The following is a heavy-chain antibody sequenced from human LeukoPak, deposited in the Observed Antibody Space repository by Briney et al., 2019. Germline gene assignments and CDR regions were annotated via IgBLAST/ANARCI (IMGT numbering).Heavy chain of an antibody. CDR1: GGSFSGYY. CDR2: IYYSGST. J-gene: IGHJ6*02. V-gene: IGHV4-30-2*01. Sequence: SETLSLTCAGYGGSFSGYYWSWIRPPPGKGLEWIGYIYYSGSTYYNPSLKSRVTISVDRSKTQFSLKLSSVTAADTAVYYCARVRPYYYYGMDVWGQGTTVTVSS. CDR3: ARVRPYYYYGMDV.